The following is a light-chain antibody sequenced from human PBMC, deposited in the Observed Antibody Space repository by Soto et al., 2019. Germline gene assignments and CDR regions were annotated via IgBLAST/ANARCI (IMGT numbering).Light chain of an antibody. Sequence: QSALTQPPSASGSPGQSVTISCTGTSSDVGRYNYVSWYQQHPGKAPKLMLYDVIKRPSGVPGRFSGSKSGNTASLTVSGLQAEDEADYYCSSYADNENLLFGGGTKLTVL. CDR3: SSYADNENLL. CDR1: SSDVGRYNY. CDR2: DVI. V-gene: IGLV2-8*01. J-gene: IGLJ2*01.